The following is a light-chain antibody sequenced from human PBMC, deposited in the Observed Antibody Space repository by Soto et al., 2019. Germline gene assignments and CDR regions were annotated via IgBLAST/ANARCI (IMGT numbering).Light chain of an antibody. Sequence: DLQMTQFPSSLSASVGDRVTITCRASQDISTFLAWYQQTPGKVPKLLIYAASTLQSGVTFRLRGSGSGTDFTLIICALQPDDGATDYCEKYNIAPWSFSNGTRVDI. J-gene: IGKJ1*01. CDR1: QDISTF. CDR3: EKYNIAPWS. V-gene: IGKV1-27*01. CDR2: AAS.